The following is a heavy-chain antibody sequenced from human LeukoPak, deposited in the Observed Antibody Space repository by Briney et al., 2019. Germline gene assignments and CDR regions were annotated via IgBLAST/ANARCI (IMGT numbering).Heavy chain of an antibody. CDR2: IKSKTDGGTT. CDR1: GFTFSNAW. CDR3: TTDFSGWYPQYFQH. D-gene: IGHD6-19*01. Sequence: GGSLRLSCAVSGFTFSNAWMSWVRQAPGKGLEWVGRIKSKTDGGTTDYAAPVKGRFTISRDDSKNTLYLRMNSLKTEDTAVYYCTTDFSGWYPQYFQHWGQGTLVTVSS. V-gene: IGHV3-15*01. J-gene: IGHJ1*01.